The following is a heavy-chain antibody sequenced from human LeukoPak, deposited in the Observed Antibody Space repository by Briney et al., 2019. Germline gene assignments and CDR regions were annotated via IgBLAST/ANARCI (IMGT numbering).Heavy chain of an antibody. V-gene: IGHV3-11*01. CDR2: VSIVGSSI. CDR3: ARGGRPTVTTAVDY. J-gene: IGHJ4*02. D-gene: IGHD4-17*01. Sequence: PGGSLRLSCVASGFTFTDYYMSWIRQAPGKGLEWVSYVSIVGSSIYYADSVKGRFTISRDNAKNSLYLQMNSLRAEDTAVYYCARGGRPTVTTAVDYWGQGTLVTVSS. CDR1: GFTFTDYY.